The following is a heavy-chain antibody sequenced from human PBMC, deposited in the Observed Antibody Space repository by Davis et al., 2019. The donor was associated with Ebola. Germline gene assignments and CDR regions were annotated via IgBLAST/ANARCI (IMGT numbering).Heavy chain of an antibody. V-gene: IGHV3-33*08. J-gene: IGHJ4*02. D-gene: IGHD6-19*01. CDR1: GFTFSKAW. CDR2: IWYDGSNK. Sequence: GESLKISCAASGFTFSKAWMNWVRPTQSKGMEWVAVIWYDGSNKYYADSVKGRFTISRDNSKNTLYLQMNSLRAEDTAVYYCARGEYSSGWYYFDYWGQGTLVTVSS. CDR3: ARGEYSSGWYYFDY.